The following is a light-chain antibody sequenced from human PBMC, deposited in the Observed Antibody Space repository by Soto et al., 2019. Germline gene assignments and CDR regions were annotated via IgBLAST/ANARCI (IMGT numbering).Light chain of an antibody. J-gene: IGLJ7*01. Sequence: QSVLTQPPSVSGAPGQRVTISCTGSSSNLGAGYELHWYQQLPGAAPKLLIYGNPNRPSGVPDRCSGSKSGTSASLAITGLQDGDEADYYCQSYDSSLRGSVFGGGTQLTVL. V-gene: IGLV1-40*01. CDR2: GNP. CDR3: QSYDSSLRGSV. CDR1: SSNLGAGYE.